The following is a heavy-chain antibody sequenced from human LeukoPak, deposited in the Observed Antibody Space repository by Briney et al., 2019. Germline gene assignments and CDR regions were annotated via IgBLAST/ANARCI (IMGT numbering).Heavy chain of an antibody. D-gene: IGHD4-17*01. V-gene: IGHV3-7*01. Sequence: GGSLRLSCAASGLTFSSYWMSWVRQAPGKGLEWVANIKQDGSEKHYVDSVTGRFTISRDNTKNSLYLQMNSLRADDTAVYYCAKDQLRSYYYYYYYMDVWGKGTTVTVSS. CDR1: GLTFSSYW. J-gene: IGHJ6*03. CDR3: AKDQLRSYYYYYYYMDV. CDR2: IKQDGSEK.